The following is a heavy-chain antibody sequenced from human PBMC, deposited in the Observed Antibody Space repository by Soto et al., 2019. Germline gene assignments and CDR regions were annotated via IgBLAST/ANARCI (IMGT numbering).Heavy chain of an antibody. V-gene: IGHV1-69*13. CDR3: ARVAAAGKEDYYHGMDV. CDR2: IIPIFGTA. CDR1: GGTFSSYA. D-gene: IGHD6-13*01. Sequence: SVKVSCKASGGTFSSYAISWVRQAPGQGLEWMGGIIPIFGTANYAQKFQGRVTITADESTSTAYMELSSLRSEDTAVYYCARVAAAGKEDYYHGMDVWGQGTTVTVSS. J-gene: IGHJ6*02.